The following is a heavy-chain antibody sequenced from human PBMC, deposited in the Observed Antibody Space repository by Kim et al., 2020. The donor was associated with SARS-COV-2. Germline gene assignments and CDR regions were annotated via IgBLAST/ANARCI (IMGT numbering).Heavy chain of an antibody. J-gene: IGHJ3*02. CDR2: IYYSGST. V-gene: IGHV4-59*01. CDR3: AREEPKLYYENAFDI. Sequence: SETLSLTCTVSGGSISSYYWSWIRQPPGKGLEWIGYIYYSGSTNYNPSLKSRVTISVDTSKNQFSLKLSSVTAADTAVYYCAREEPKLYYENAFDIWGQGTMVTVSS. CDR1: GGSISSYY. D-gene: IGHD3-22*01.